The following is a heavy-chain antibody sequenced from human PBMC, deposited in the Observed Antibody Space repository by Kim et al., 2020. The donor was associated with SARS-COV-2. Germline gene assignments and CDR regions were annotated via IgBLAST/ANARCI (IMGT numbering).Heavy chain of an antibody. V-gene: IGHV3-33*06. CDR1: GFTFSSYG. CDR2: IWYDGSNK. CDR3: AKDISLSGIAAAGCDY. D-gene: IGHD6-13*01. J-gene: IGHJ4*02. Sequence: GGSLRLSCAASGFTFSSYGMHWVRQAPGKGLEWVAVIWYDGSNKYYADSVKGRFTISRDNSKNTLYLQMNSLRAEDTAVYYCAKDISLSGIAAAGCDYWGQGTLVTVSS.